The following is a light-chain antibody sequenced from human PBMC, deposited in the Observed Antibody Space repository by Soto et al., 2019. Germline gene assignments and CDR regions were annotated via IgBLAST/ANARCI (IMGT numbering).Light chain of an antibody. J-gene: IGKJ1*01. CDR1: ESVSNN. Sequence: EIVMTQSPATLSLSPGERATLSCRASESVSNNLAWYQQKAGQAPRLLIYGASTRATGIPARFSGSGSGTEFTLTISSLQSEDFEVYYCQQYSIWRTFGQGTKVEIK. V-gene: IGKV3-15*01. CDR3: QQYSIWRT. CDR2: GAS.